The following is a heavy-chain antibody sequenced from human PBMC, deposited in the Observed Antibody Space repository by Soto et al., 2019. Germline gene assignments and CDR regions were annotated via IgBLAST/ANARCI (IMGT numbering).Heavy chain of an antibody. CDR1: GFSLSTSGVG. D-gene: IGHD2-15*01. V-gene: IGHV2-5*02. Sequence: QITLKESGPTLVKPTQTLTLTCTFSGFSLSTSGVGVGWIRQPPGKALEWLALIYWDDDKRYSPSLKSRLTIPNDTSKNHVVLTITNLDPVDTAPYYCAHRPSYCSGGSCYSGFDYWGQGTLVTVSS. CDR3: AHRPSYCSGGSCYSGFDY. CDR2: IYWDDDK. J-gene: IGHJ4*02.